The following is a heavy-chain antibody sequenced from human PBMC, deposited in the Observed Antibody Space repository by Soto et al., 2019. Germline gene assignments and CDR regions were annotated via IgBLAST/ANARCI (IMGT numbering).Heavy chain of an antibody. Sequence: PGGSLRLSCAASGFTFSSYAMHWVRQAPGKGLEYVSAISSNGGSTYYANSVKGRFTISRDNSKNTLYLQMGSLRAEDMAVYYCARQSTGSNGFDYWDQGTLVTVSS. J-gene: IGHJ4*02. CDR1: GFTFSSYA. CDR3: ARQSTGSNGFDY. D-gene: IGHD1-26*01. CDR2: ISSNGGST. V-gene: IGHV3-64*01.